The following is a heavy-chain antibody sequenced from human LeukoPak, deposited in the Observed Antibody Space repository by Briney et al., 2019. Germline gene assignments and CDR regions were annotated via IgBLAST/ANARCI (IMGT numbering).Heavy chain of an antibody. V-gene: IGHV3-74*01. D-gene: IGHD4-17*01. CDR3: ARQYYYGDWIDY. CDR1: GFTFSSYW. CDR2: INSDGSST. J-gene: IGHJ4*02. Sequence: GGSLRLSCAASGFTFSSYWMHWVRHAPGKGLVWVSRINSDGSSTSYADSVKGRFTISRDNAKNTLYLQMNSLRAEDTAVYYCARQYYYGDWIDYWGQGTLVTVSS.